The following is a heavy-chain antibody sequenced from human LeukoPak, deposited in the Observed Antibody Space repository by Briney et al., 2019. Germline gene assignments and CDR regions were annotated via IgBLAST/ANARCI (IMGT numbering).Heavy chain of an antibody. Sequence: GGSLRLSCSASGFSFSAFPMHWVRQAPGKGLEYVSGINNSGRSTYYADSVKARFTISRDNSKNTLFLQMTSLRAEDTAVYYCVKTRITFGGVIRTDAFDIWGQGTMVTVSS. CDR1: GFSFSAFP. D-gene: IGHD3-16*01. J-gene: IGHJ3*02. V-gene: IGHV3-64D*06. CDR3: VKTRITFGGVIRTDAFDI. CDR2: INNSGRST.